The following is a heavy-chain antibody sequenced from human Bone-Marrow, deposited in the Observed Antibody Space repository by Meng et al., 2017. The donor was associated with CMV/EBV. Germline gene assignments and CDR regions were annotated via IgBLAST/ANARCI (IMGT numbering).Heavy chain of an antibody. CDR2: INGDGSVK. Sequence: GESLKISCAVSGFTFTNYWMTWVRQAPGKGLEWVANINGDGSVKHYVDSVKGRFTMSRDNAKNSVYLQLNGLRAEDTAVYYCARGPYDYGDYWGQGTLVTVSS. V-gene: IGHV3-7*04. D-gene: IGHD2-2*01. CDR1: GFTFTNYW. J-gene: IGHJ4*02. CDR3: ARGPYDYGDY.